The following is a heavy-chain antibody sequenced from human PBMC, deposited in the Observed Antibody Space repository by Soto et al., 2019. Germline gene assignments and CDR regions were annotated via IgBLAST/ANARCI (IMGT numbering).Heavy chain of an antibody. CDR1: GFTFSDYY. D-gene: IGHD2-2*02. CDR3: AKDAEYQLLYGGNWFDP. V-gene: IGHV3-11*05. CDR2: ISSSSGST. Sequence: PGGSLRLSCAASGFTFSDYYMSWIRQAPGKGLEYISYISSSSGSTNYADSVKGRFTISRDNAKNSLYLQMNSLRAEDTAVYYCAKDAEYQLLYGGNWFDPWGQGTLVTVSS. J-gene: IGHJ5*02.